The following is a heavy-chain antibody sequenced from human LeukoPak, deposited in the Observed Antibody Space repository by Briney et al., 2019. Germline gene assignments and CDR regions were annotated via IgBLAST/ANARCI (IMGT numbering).Heavy chain of an antibody. Sequence: ASVKVSCKASGYTFTGYYMHWVRQAPGQGLEWIGRINPNSGGTNYAQKFQGRVTMTRDTSISTAYMELSRLRSDDTAVYYCASPRLGTGTTVRNAFDIWGQGTMVTVSS. V-gene: IGHV1-2*06. CDR3: ASPRLGTGTTVRNAFDI. J-gene: IGHJ3*02. D-gene: IGHD1-7*01. CDR2: INPNSGGT. CDR1: GYTFTGYY.